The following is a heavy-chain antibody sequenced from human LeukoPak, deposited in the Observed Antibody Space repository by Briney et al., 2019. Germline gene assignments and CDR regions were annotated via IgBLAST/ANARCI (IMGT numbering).Heavy chain of an antibody. J-gene: IGHJ4*02. CDR1: GFTFSRYA. CDR3: AKDIPTTGYFDY. D-gene: IGHD4-17*01. Sequence: PGGSLRLSCAASGFTFSRYALHWVRQAPGKGLEWVAFIRYDGSNKYYADSVKGRFTISRDNSKNALYLQMNSLRAEDTAVYYCAKDIPTTGYFDYWGQGTLVTVSS. CDR2: IRYDGSNK. V-gene: IGHV3-30*02.